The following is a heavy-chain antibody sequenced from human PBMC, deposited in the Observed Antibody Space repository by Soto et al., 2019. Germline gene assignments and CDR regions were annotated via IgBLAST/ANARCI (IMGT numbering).Heavy chain of an antibody. V-gene: IGHV4-34*01. Sequence: PSETLSLTCAVYGGSFSGYYWSWIRQPPGKGLEWIGEINHSGSTNYNPSLKSRVTISVDTSKNQFSLKLSSVTAADTAVYYCARGRRITMIVVVINWFDPCGQRTLVTVSS. J-gene: IGHJ5*02. CDR3: ARGRRITMIVVVINWFDP. CDR2: INHSGST. CDR1: GGSFSGYY. D-gene: IGHD3-22*01.